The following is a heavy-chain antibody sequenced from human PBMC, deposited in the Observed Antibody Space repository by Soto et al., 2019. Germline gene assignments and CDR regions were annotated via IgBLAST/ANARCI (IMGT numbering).Heavy chain of an antibody. CDR2: TRNKANSYTT. Sequence: GGSLRLSCAASGFTFSDHYMDWVRQAPGKGLEWVGRTRNKANSYTTEYAASVKGRFTISRDDSKNSLYLQMNSLKTEDTAVYYCARTHGILTGHLDYWGQGTLVTVSS. J-gene: IGHJ4*02. CDR3: ARTHGILTGHLDY. CDR1: GFTFSDHY. D-gene: IGHD3-9*01. V-gene: IGHV3-72*01.